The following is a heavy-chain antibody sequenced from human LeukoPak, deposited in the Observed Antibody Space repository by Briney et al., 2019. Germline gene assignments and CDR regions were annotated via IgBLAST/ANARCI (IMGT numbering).Heavy chain of an antibody. Sequence: GGSLRLSCAASGFTFSSYWMHWVRQVPGKGLLWVSRINSDGSATIYADSVRGRFTISRDNAKNTLYLQMSGLRVEDTAVYHCASDSPYYGMDVWGQGTTVTVSS. CDR3: ASDSPYYGMDV. CDR1: GFTFSSYW. J-gene: IGHJ6*02. CDR2: INSDGSAT. V-gene: IGHV3-74*01.